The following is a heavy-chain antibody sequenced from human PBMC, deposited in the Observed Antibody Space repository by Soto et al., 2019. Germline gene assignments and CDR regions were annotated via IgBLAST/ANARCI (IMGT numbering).Heavy chain of an antibody. CDR2: INAGNGNT. V-gene: IGHV1-3*01. J-gene: IGHJ4*02. CDR1: GYTFTSCA. D-gene: IGHD3-3*01. CDR3: ARALRFLEWLSSAPYYFDY. Sequence: QVQLVQSGAEVKKPGASVKVSCKASGYTFTSCAMHWVRQAPGQRLEWMGWINAGNGNTKYSQKFQGRVTITRDTSASTAYMELSSLRSEDTAVYYCARALRFLEWLSSAPYYFDYWGQGTLVTVSS.